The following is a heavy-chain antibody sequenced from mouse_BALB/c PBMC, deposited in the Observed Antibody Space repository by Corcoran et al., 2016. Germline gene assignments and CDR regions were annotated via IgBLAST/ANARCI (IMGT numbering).Heavy chain of an antibody. J-gene: IGHJ4*01. CDR2: INTYTGEP. V-gene: IGHV9-3-1*01. Sequence: QIRLVQSGPEMKKPGETVKISCKASGYTFTNYGMNCVKQAPGKGLKWMGWINTYTGEPTYADDFKGRFAFSLETSASTAYLQINNLKNEDTATYFCARGMITRAMDYWGQGTSVTVSS. CDR1: GYTFTNYG. CDR3: ARGMITRAMDY. D-gene: IGHD2-4*01.